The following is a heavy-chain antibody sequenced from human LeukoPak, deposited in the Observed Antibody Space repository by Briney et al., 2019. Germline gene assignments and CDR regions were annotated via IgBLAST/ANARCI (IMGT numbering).Heavy chain of an antibody. CDR2: IKSKTDGGTT. CDR3: ARGHTAMVTVFDY. J-gene: IGHJ4*02. Sequence: GGSLRLSCAASGFTFSNAWMSWVRQAPGKGLEWVGRIKSKTDGGTTDYAAPVKGRFTISRDDSKNTLYLQMNNLRAEDTAVYYCARGHTAMVTVFDYWGQGTLVTVSS. CDR1: GFTFSNAW. V-gene: IGHV3-15*01. D-gene: IGHD5-18*01.